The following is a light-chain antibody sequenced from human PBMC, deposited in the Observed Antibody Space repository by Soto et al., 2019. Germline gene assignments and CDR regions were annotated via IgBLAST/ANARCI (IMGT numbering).Light chain of an antibody. Sequence: DIQMTQSPSSLSASLGDRVTIACRASQSISRYLNWYQHKPGKAPNLLIYAASSLKPGVPSRFSGSGSWTDFTLTISSLQPEDFATYYCQQTYSIPLTFGGGTKVEI. V-gene: IGKV1-39*01. J-gene: IGKJ4*01. CDR1: QSISRY. CDR3: QQTYSIPLT. CDR2: AAS.